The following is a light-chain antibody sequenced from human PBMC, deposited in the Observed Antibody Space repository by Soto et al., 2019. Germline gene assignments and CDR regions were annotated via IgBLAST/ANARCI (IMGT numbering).Light chain of an antibody. CDR1: QSISSW. J-gene: IGKJ1*01. CDR2: AAS. V-gene: IGKV1-5*01. CDR3: QQYNSFPWT. Sequence: DIQMTQSPSTLSASVGDRVTITCRASQSISSWLAWYQQKPGKAPKLLISAASSLQSGVPSRFSGSASGADFTLTISSLQPEDVATYYCQQYNSFPWTLGQGTKVDI.